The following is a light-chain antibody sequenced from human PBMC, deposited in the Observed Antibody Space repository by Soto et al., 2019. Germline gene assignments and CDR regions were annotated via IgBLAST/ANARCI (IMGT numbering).Light chain of an antibody. CDR3: REYGSSPFT. CDR2: GAS. Sequence: ESGWTQSPGTLALSPGEKATFSCRASQSVSSSYLAWYQQKPGQAPRLLSYGASSRAIGIPERFSVSGSGTGLSLTMRRVESEDFAVYYCREYGSSPFTYGTGTKADI. V-gene: IGKV3-20*01. J-gene: IGKJ3*01. CDR1: QSVSSSY.